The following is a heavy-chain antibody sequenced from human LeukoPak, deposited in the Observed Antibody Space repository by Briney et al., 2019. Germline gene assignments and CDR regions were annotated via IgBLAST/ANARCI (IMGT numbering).Heavy chain of an antibody. Sequence: TSQTLSLTCAISGDSVSSNGAAWNWIRQSPSRGLEWLGRTYYRSKWYNDYAVSAKSRITINPDTSKNQFSLQLNSVTPEDTAVYYCARSPSAVAGLNWFDPWGQGTLVTVSS. D-gene: IGHD6-19*01. CDR1: GDSVSSNGAA. J-gene: IGHJ5*02. CDR3: ARSPSAVAGLNWFDP. V-gene: IGHV6-1*01. CDR2: TYYRSKWYN.